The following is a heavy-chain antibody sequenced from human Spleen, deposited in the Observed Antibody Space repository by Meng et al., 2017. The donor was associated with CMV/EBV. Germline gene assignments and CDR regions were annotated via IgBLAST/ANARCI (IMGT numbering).Heavy chain of an antibody. D-gene: IGHD6-19*01. CDR2: MNPESGNT. Sequence: ASVKVSCKASGYTFTSYEINWARQATGQGLEWMGWMNPESGNTGYAQKFQGRVTMTRDNSKNTLYLQMNSLRAEDTAVYYCVRDPLLNEAVTGTPDYWGQGTLVTVSS. J-gene: IGHJ4*02. CDR1: GYTFTSYE. V-gene: IGHV1-8*01. CDR3: VRDPLLNEAVTGTPDY.